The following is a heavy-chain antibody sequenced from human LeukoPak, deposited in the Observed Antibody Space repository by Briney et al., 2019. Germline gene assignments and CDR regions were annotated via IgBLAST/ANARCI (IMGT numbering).Heavy chain of an antibody. CDR1: GYPFTIFD. Sequence: GASVTVSCTASGYPFTIFDINWVRQASGQGLEWLGWMNPNSGDTGYAQKFQDRVTLSKNTSISTAYMELSSLRSDDTAVYYCAAVGSGSYYYWGQGTLVTVSS. CDR3: AAVGSGSYYY. D-gene: IGHD1-26*01. CDR2: MNPNSGDT. V-gene: IGHV1-8*03. J-gene: IGHJ4*02.